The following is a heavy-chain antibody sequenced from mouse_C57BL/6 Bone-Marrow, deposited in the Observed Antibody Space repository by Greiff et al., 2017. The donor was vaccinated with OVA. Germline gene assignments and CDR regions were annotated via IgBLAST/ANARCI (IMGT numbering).Heavy chain of an antibody. D-gene: IGHD1-1*01. CDR1: GFTFSSYA. V-gene: IGHV5-4*01. CDR3: ARDRGPFITTVVGYAMDY. CDR2: ISDGGSYT. Sequence: EVMLVESGGGLVKPGGSLKLSCAASGFTFSSYAMSWVRQTPEKRLEWVATISDGGSYTYSPDNVKGRFTISRDNAKNNLYLQMSQLKSEDTAMYYCARDRGPFITTVVGYAMDYWGQGTSVTVSS. J-gene: IGHJ4*01.